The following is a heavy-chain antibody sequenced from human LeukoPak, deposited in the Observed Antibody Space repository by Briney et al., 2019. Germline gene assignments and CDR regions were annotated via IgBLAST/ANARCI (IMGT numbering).Heavy chain of an antibody. CDR2: IWYDGSNK. J-gene: IGHJ4*02. V-gene: IGHV3-30*02. Sequence: GGSLRLSCAASGFTFSGYGMHWVRQAPGKELAWVAFIWYDGSNKFYADSVKGRFTISRDNSKSTLFLQMNSLRAEDTAVYYCAKLPYCSNSNCYPFFEDYWGQGTLVTASS. D-gene: IGHD2-2*01. CDR3: AKLPYCSNSNCYPFFEDY. CDR1: GFTFSGYG.